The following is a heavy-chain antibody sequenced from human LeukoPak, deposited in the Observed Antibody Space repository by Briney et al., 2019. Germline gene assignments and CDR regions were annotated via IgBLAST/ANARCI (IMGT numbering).Heavy chain of an antibody. CDR3: AREPIAVAGYYYYYGMDV. V-gene: IGHV1-69*06. CDR1: GGTFSSYA. J-gene: IGHJ6*02. CDR2: IVPIFGTA. D-gene: IGHD6-19*01. Sequence: ASVKVSCKASGGTFSSYAISWVGQAPGQGLEWMGGIVPIFGTANYAQKFQGRVTITADKSTSTAYMELSSLRSEDTAVYYCAREPIAVAGYYYYYGMDVWGQGTTVTVSS.